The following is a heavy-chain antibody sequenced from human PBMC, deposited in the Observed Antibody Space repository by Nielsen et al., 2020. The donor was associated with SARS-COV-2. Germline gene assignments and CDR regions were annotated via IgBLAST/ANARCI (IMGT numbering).Heavy chain of an antibody. CDR3: ARRKQLIYYYGMDV. V-gene: IGHV1-18*01. D-gene: IGHD3-16*01. J-gene: IGHJ6*02. Sequence: ASVKVSCKASGYTFTSYGISWVRQAPGQGLEWMGWISAYNGNTNYAQKLQGRVTMTTDTSTSTAYMELRSLISYDTAVYYCARRKQLIYYYGMDVWGQGTTVTVSS. CDR2: ISAYNGNT. CDR1: GYTFTSYG.